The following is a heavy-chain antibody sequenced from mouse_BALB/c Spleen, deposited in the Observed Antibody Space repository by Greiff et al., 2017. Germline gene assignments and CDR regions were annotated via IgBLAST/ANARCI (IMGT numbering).Heavy chain of an antibody. D-gene: IGHD2-14*01. CDR3: ARDRFYFDY. Sequence: QVQLQQPGAELVKPGASVKLSCKASGYTFTSYWMHWVKQRPGQGLEWIGEIDPSDSYTNYNQKFKGKATLTVDKSSSTAYMQLSSLTSEDSAVYYCARDRFYFDYWGQGTTRTVSS. CDR2: IDPSDSYT. CDR1: GYTFTSYW. J-gene: IGHJ2*01. V-gene: IGHV1-69*02.